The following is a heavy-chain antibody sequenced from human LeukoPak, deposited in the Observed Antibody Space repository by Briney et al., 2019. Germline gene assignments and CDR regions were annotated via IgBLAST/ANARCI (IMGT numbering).Heavy chain of an antibody. V-gene: IGHV3-64D*09. Sequence: GGSLRLSCSASGFTFRSYSVHWVRRAPGKGLEYLSSISRNGDSTYYADSVKGRFTISRDNSKNTLSLHMSSLKPGDTAVYYCVKSDNIVGATYFDYWGQGTLVTVSS. J-gene: IGHJ4*02. CDR1: GFTFRSYS. CDR3: VKSDNIVGATYFDY. CDR2: ISRNGDST. D-gene: IGHD1-26*01.